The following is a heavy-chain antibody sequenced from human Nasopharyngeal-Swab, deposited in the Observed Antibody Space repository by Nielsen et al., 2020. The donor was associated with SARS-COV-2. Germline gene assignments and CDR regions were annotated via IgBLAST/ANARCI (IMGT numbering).Heavy chain of an antibody. CDR1: GFTFSSYW. J-gene: IGHJ3*02. D-gene: IGHD6-13*01. Sequence: GESLKISRAASGFTFSSYWMSWVRQAPGKGLEWVANIKQDGSEKYYVDSVKGRFTISRDNAKNSLYLQMNSLRAEDTALYYCAKEHIPAGAYSSSWYGDAFDIWGQGTMVTVSS. CDR3: AKEHIPAGAYSSSWYGDAFDI. CDR2: IKQDGSEK. V-gene: IGHV3-7*03.